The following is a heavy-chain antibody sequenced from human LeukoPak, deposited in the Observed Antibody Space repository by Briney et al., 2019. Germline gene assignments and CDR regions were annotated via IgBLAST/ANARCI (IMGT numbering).Heavy chain of an antibody. D-gene: IGHD3-3*01. CDR2: MNTNSGNT. Sequence: ASVKVSCKASGYTFTSYDINWVRQATGQGLEWMGWMNTNSGNTGYAQKFQGRVTMTRNTSISTAYMELSSLRSEDTAVYYCARLYYDFWSGNGAFDIWGQGTMVTVSS. CDR3: ARLYYDFWSGNGAFDI. J-gene: IGHJ3*02. CDR1: GYTFTSYD. V-gene: IGHV1-8*01.